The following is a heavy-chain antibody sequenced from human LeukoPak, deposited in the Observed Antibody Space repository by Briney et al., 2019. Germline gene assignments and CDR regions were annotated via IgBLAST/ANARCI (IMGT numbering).Heavy chain of an antibody. CDR1: GRSLSSSNW. J-gene: IGHJ5*02. V-gene: IGHV4-4*02. D-gene: IGHD2-15*01. Sequence: SGTLSLTCALSGRSLSSSNWWSCVRQPPGKGLEWIGEIYHSGRTNYNPSLKSRVTISVDKSKNQFSLKLSSVTAADTAVYYCARDGGGEPRTPDPCSQGTLVTASS. CDR2: IYHSGRT. CDR3: ARDGGGEPRTPDP.